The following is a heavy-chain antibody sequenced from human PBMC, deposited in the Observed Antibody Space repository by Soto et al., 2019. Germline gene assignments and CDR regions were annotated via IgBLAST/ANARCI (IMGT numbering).Heavy chain of an antibody. CDR1: GGSFSGYY. D-gene: IGHD2-8*02. CDR3: ARQVTGLMGYAYDI. CDR2: IDQSGST. J-gene: IGHJ3*02. Sequence: PSETLSLTCAAYGGSFSGYYWNWLRQPPGEGLEWIGKIDQSGSTNYNPSLKSRVTMSVDTSRSQFSLKLTSVTAMDTAIYYCARQVTGLMGYAYDIWGQGTMVTVSS. V-gene: IGHV4-34*01.